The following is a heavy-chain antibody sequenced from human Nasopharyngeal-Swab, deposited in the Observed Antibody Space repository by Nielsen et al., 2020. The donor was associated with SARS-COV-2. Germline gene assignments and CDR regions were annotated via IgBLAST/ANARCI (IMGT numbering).Heavy chain of an antibody. CDR2: IYYSGST. Sequence: SETLSLTCTLSGGSISSYYWSWIRQPPGKGLEWIGYIYYSGSTNYNPSLKSRVTISVDTSKNQFSLKLSSVTAADTAVYYCARQDYVRAFEIWGQGTMVTVSS. V-gene: IGHV4-59*08. J-gene: IGHJ3*02. D-gene: IGHD3-10*02. CDR3: ARQDYVRAFEI. CDR1: GGSISSYY.